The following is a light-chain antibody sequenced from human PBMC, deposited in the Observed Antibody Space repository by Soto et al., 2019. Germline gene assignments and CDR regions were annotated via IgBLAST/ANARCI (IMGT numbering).Light chain of an antibody. J-gene: IGLJ2*01. CDR3: AAWDDSLNGVV. V-gene: IGLV1-44*01. CDR2: NTN. Sequence: QSVLTQPPSASRTPGQRVTISCSGSSSNIQNNIVNWYQQLPGTAPKLLIYNTNQQPSGVPDRFSGSKSGTSASLAISGLQSEDEADYFCAAWDDSLNGVVFGGGTKLTVL. CDR1: SSNIQNNI.